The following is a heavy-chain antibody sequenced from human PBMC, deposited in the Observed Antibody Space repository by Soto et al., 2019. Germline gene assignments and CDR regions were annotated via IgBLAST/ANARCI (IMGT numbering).Heavy chain of an antibody. D-gene: IGHD5-12*01. J-gene: IGHJ6*03. V-gene: IGHV5-51*01. CDR2: IYPDDSDT. CDR3: ARRGVATIDYYYYMDV. Sequence: GESLKISCKGSGYSFTSHWIVWVRQMPGKGLEWVGSIYPDDSDTRYSPSFQGQVTISADKSISTAYLQWSSLKASDTAMYFCARRGVATIDYYYYMDVWGKGTTVTVYS. CDR1: GYSFTSHW.